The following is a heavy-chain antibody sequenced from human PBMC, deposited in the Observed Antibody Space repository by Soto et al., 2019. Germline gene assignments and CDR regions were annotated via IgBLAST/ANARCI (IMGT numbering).Heavy chain of an antibody. CDR1: GGSVSVFY. CDR2: IYASGSP. CDR3: ARGVGSSPPQY. J-gene: IGHJ4*02. Sequence: SETLSLTCTISGGSVSVFYWSWIRQSTGQGLEWIGYIYASGSPYYNPSLRSRVTISADTSKNQISLKLTSPTAADTAVYYCARGVGSSPPQYWGRGTLVTVSS. V-gene: IGHV4-59*02. D-gene: IGHD1-26*01.